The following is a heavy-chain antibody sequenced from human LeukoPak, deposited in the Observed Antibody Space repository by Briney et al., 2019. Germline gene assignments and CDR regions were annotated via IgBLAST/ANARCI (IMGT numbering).Heavy chain of an antibody. V-gene: IGHV4-34*01. Sequence: SETLSLTCAVYGGSFSGYYWSWIRQPPGKGLEWSGEINHSGSTNYNPSLKSRVTISVDTSKNQVSLKLSSVTAADTAVYYCARVRYGNRFYRFYYYYYMDVWGKGTTVTVSS. D-gene: IGHD4-23*01. J-gene: IGHJ6*03. CDR2: INHSGST. CDR3: ARVRYGNRFYRFYYYYYMDV. CDR1: GGSFSGYY.